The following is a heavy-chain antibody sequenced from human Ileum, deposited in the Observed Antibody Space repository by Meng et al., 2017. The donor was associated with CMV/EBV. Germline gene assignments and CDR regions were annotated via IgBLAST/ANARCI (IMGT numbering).Heavy chain of an antibody. Sequence: GGSLRLSCAASGFTFSSHWMSWARQAPGKGLEWVANINEDGSQTYYVDSLKGRFTISRDNAKNSLYLQMNSLRDEDTAVYYCARDPCEYWGQGTLVTVSS. CDR3: ARDPCEY. J-gene: IGHJ4*02. CDR1: GFTFSSHW. CDR2: INEDGSQT. V-gene: IGHV3-7*01.